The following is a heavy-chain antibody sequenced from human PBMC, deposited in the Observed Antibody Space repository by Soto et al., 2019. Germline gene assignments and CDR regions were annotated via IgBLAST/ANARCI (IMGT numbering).Heavy chain of an antibody. CDR3: AKDRSSYDILALDY. Sequence: PGGSLRLSCAASGFTFSSYGMHWVRQAPGKGLEWVAVISYDGSNKYYADSVKGRFTISRDNSKNTLYLQMNSLRAEDTAVYYCAKDRSSYDILALDYWGQGTLVTVSS. CDR1: GFTFSSYG. CDR2: ISYDGSNK. V-gene: IGHV3-30*18. D-gene: IGHD3-9*01. J-gene: IGHJ4*02.